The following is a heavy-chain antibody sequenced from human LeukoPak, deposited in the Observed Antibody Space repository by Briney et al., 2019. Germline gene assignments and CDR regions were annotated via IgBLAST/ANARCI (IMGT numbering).Heavy chain of an antibody. Sequence: GGSLRLSCAASGFTFSSYSMNWVRQAPGKGLEWVSSISSSSSYIYYADSVKGRFTISRDNAKNSLYLQMNSLRAEDTAVYYCARELQYHGGFDYRGQGTLVTVSS. J-gene: IGHJ4*02. D-gene: IGHD4-11*01. CDR1: GFTFSSYS. V-gene: IGHV3-21*01. CDR3: ARELQYHGGFDY. CDR2: ISSSSSYI.